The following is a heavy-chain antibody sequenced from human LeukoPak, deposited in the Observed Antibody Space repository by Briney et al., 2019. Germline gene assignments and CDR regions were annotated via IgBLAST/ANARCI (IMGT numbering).Heavy chain of an antibody. Sequence: GGSLRLSCAASGFPFSSYAMNWVRQAPGKGLEWVSAISGSDASTYYADSVKDRFTLSRDDSRNTLYLQMNSLRAEDTAVYYCAKSRSSSSTSCYNYWGQGTLVTVSS. D-gene: IGHD2-2*02. V-gene: IGHV3-23*01. J-gene: IGHJ4*02. CDR2: ISGSDAST. CDR1: GFPFSSYA. CDR3: AKSRSSSSTSCYNY.